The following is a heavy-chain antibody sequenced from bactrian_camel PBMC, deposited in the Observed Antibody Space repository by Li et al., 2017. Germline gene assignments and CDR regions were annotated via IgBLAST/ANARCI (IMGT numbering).Heavy chain of an antibody. CDR2: IDVDG. J-gene: IGHJ4*01. Sequence: HVQLVESGGGSVQAGGSLKLSCTSSHFTGNMFCVAWIRQTPGNEREGVASIDVDGNTASVKGRFTISQDNAKNTVRLEMNNLDPEDTAMYTCAADVATTGPVSWCGLGGSQYQWWGQETQVTVS. D-gene: IGHD5*01. CDR1: HFTGNMFC. V-gene: IGHV3S1*01. CDR3: AADVATTGPVSWCGLGGSQYQW.